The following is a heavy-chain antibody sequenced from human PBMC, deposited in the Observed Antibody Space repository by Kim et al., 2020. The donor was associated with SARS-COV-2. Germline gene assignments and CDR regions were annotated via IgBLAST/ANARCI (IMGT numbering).Heavy chain of an antibody. Sequence: SETLSLTCTVSGGSISSCGYYWSWIRQHPWKGLEWIGYIYYSGSTYYNPSLKRRVTISVDTSKNRFSLKLSSVTAADTAVYYCARVAWFGESRPPYYFDYWGQGTLGTVSS. CDR2: IYYSGST. J-gene: IGHJ4*02. CDR3: ARVAWFGESRPPYYFDY. CDR1: GGSISSCGYY. V-gene: IGHV4-31*03. D-gene: IGHD3-10*01.